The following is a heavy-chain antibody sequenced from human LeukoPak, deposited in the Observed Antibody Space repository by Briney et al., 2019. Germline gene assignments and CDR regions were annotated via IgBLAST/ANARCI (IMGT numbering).Heavy chain of an antibody. CDR1: GFTFSSYS. CDR2: ISSSSSYI. Sequence: PGGSLRLSCAASGFTFSSYSMNWVRQAPGKGLEWLSSISSSSSYIYYADSVKGRFTISRDNAKNSLYLQMNSLRAEDTAVYYCASVGDSSSGYNDAFDIWGQGTMVTVSS. V-gene: IGHV3-21*01. D-gene: IGHD3-22*01. CDR3: ASVGDSSSGYNDAFDI. J-gene: IGHJ3*02.